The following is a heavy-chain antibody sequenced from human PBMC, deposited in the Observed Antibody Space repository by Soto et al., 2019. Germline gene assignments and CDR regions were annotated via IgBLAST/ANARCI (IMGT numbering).Heavy chain of an antibody. V-gene: IGHV1-2*02. CDR1: GYTFTVYY. D-gene: IGHD1-26*01. Sequence: DSVKVSWKASGYTFTVYYMHWVRQAPGQGLEWMGWINPKSGGTMYPQKFQGRVTMTWDTSISTAYMALTRLRSDDTAVYYCAIDLAKGGGPAGFDYWGQRTLVTVSS. J-gene: IGHJ4*02. CDR2: INPKSGGT. CDR3: AIDLAKGGGPAGFDY.